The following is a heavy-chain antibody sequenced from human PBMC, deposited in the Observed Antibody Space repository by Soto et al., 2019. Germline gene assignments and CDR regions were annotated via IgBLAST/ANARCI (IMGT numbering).Heavy chain of an antibody. D-gene: IGHD1-26*01. CDR1: GYTFTSYG. CDR3: ATLEYSGSYSSAFAI. Sequence: QVQLVQSGAEVKKPGASVKVSCKASGYTFTSYGISWVRQAPGQGLEWMGWISAYNGNTNYAQKLQGRITMTTDTSTSTAYMELRSLRSDDTAVYYCATLEYSGSYSSAFAIWGQGTMVTVST. V-gene: IGHV1-18*01. CDR2: ISAYNGNT. J-gene: IGHJ3*02.